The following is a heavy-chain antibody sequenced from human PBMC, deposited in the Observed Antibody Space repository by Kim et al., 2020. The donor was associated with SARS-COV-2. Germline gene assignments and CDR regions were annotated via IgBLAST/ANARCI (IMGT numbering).Heavy chain of an antibody. V-gene: IGHV3-23*01. CDR3: AKFPLKGANCGGDCSWY. Sequence: SVKGRFTISRDNSKITLYLQMNSLRAEDTAVYFCAKFPLKGANCGGDCSWYWGQGALVTVSS. D-gene: IGHD2-21*02. J-gene: IGHJ4*02.